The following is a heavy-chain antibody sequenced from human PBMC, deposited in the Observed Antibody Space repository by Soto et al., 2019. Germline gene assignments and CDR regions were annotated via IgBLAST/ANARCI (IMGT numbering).Heavy chain of an antibody. CDR1: GFTFSSYA. J-gene: IGHJ6*02. V-gene: IGHV3-23*01. Sequence: GGSLRLSCAASGFTFSSYAMSWVRQAPGKGLEWVSAISGSGGSTYYADSVKGRFTISRDNSKNTLYLQMNSLRAEDTAVYYCAKDEGRVAVAGTFYGYHYYYYGMDVWGQGTTVTVSS. CDR2: ISGSGGST. CDR3: AKDEGRVAVAGTFYGYHYYYYGMDV. D-gene: IGHD6-19*01.